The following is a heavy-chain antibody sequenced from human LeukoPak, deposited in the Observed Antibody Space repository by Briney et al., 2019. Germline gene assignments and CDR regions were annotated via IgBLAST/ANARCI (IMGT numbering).Heavy chain of an antibody. CDR2: INPSGGST. V-gene: IGHV1-46*01. J-gene: IGHJ5*02. Sequence: ASVKVSCKASGYTFTSYYMHWVRQAPGQGLEWRGIINPSGGSTSYAQKFQGRVTMTRDMSTSTVYMELSSLRSEDTAVYYCAREGYSSSWYGYWFDPWGQGTLVTVSS. CDR3: AREGYSSSWYGYWFDP. D-gene: IGHD6-13*01. CDR1: GYTFTSYY.